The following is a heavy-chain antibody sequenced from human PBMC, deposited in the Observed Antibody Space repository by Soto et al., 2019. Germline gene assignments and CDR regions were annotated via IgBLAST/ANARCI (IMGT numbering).Heavy chain of an antibody. CDR3: AKDRINMVRGLDWFDP. CDR1: GFTFSSYA. V-gene: IGHV3-23*01. CDR2: ISGSGGST. Sequence: GGSLRLSCAASGFTFSSYAMSWVRQARGKGLEWVSAISGSGGSTYYADSVKGRFTISRDNSKNTLYLQMNTLRAEDTAVYYCAKDRINMVRGLDWFDPWGQGTLVTVSS. J-gene: IGHJ5*02. D-gene: IGHD3-10*01.